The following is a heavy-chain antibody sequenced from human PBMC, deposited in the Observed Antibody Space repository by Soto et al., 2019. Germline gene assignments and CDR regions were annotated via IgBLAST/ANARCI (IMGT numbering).Heavy chain of an antibody. CDR2: IYYSGST. CDR1: GGSISSSSYY. Sequence: QLQLQESGPGLVKPSETLSLTCTVSGGSISSSSYYWGWIRQPPGKGLEWIGSIYYSGSTYYNPSLKSRVTISVDTSKNQFSLKLSSVTAADTAVYYCARQDITMIGYGMDVWGQGTTVTVSS. D-gene: IGHD3-22*01. J-gene: IGHJ6*02. V-gene: IGHV4-39*01. CDR3: ARQDITMIGYGMDV.